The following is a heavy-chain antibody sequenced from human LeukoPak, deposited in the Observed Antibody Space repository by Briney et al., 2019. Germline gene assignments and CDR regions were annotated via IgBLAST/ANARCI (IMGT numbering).Heavy chain of an antibody. CDR3: ARPRTRGSSGDAFDI. V-gene: IGHV5-51*01. J-gene: IGHJ3*02. CDR2: IYPGDSDT. D-gene: IGHD1-26*01. Sequence: GESLQISCKGSGYSVTNYWIGWVRQMPGKGLGWMGIIYPGDSDTRYSPSFQGHVTISADKSIGTAYLQWSSLKASDTAMYYCARPRTRGSSGDAFDIWGHGTMVTVSS. CDR1: GYSVTNYW.